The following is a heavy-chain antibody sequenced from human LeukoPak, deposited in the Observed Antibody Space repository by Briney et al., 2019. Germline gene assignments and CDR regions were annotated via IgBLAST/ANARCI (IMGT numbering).Heavy chain of an antibody. Sequence: GGSLRLSCAASGFTFSSYSMNWVRQAPGKGLEWVSSISSSSSYIYYADSVKGRFTISRDNAKNSLYPQMNSLRAQDTAVYYCARDRFLIGSSEQYGMDVWGQGTTVTVSS. V-gene: IGHV3-21*01. J-gene: IGHJ6*02. CDR2: ISSSSSYI. CDR1: GFTFSSYS. CDR3: ARDRFLIGSSEQYGMDV. D-gene: IGHD6-6*01.